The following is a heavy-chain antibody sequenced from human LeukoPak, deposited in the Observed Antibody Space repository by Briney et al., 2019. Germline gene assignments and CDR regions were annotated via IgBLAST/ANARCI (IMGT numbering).Heavy chain of an antibody. CDR3: AKDPRSKLLGGDSVGFFDY. V-gene: IGHV3-30*02. CDR1: GFTFSSYG. D-gene: IGHD4-17*01. J-gene: IGHJ4*02. CDR2: IRYDGSNK. Sequence: PGGSLRLSCAASGFTFSSYGMHWVRQAPGKGLEWVTFIRYDGSNKYYADSEKGRFTIFRDNSKNTLYLQMNSLRSEDTAVYYCAKDPRSKLLGGDSVGFFDYWGQGTLVTVSS.